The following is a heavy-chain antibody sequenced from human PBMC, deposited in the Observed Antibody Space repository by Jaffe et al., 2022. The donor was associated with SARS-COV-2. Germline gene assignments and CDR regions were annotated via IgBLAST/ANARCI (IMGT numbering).Heavy chain of an antibody. CDR3: ARDRESSSWQYYYYYYGMDV. CDR1: GFTFSSYG. D-gene: IGHD6-13*01. Sequence: QVQLVESGGGVVQPGRSLRLSCAASGFTFSSYGMHWVRQAPGKGLEWVAVIWYDGSNKYYADSVKGRFTISRDNSKNTLYLQMNSLRAEDTAVYYCARDRESSSWQYYYYYYGMDVWGQGTTVTVSS. V-gene: IGHV3-33*01. CDR2: IWYDGSNK. J-gene: IGHJ6*02.